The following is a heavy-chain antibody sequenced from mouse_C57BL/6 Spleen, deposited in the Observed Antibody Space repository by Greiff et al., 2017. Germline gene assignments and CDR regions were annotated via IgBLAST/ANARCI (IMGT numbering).Heavy chain of an antibody. CDR1: GYTFTSYW. J-gene: IGHJ2*01. Sequence: QVQLKQPGAELVKPGASVKLSCKASGYTFTSYWMHWVKQRPGQGLEWIGMIHPNSGSTNYNEKFKSKATLTVDKSSSTAYMQLSSLTSEDSAVYYCARGDYYGSSGGFDYWGQGTTLTVSS. CDR2: IHPNSGST. V-gene: IGHV1-64*01. CDR3: ARGDYYGSSGGFDY. D-gene: IGHD1-1*01.